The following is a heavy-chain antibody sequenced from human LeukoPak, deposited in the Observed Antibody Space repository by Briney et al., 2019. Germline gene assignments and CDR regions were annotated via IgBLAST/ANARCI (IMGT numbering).Heavy chain of an antibody. CDR3: ARDRLPSRGAFDI. Sequence: PSETLSLTCTVSGGSISSYYWSWIRQPPGKGLEWIGYIYYSGSTNYNPSLKSRVTMSVDTSKNQFSLKLSSVTAADTAVYYCARDRLPSRGAFDIWGQGTMVTVSS. V-gene: IGHV4-59*12. J-gene: IGHJ3*02. CDR2: IYYSGST. CDR1: GGSISSYY. D-gene: IGHD5-12*01.